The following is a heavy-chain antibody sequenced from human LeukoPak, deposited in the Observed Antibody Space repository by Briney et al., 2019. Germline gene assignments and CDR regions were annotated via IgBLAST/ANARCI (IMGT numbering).Heavy chain of an antibody. CDR2: ISGSGGST. CDR1: GFPFSSDA. CDR3: AKGHYSNYFDY. Sequence: GGSLRLSCAASGFPFSSDAMSWVRQAPGKGLDWVSTISGSGGSTYYADSVKGRFTISRDNSKNTLYLQMNSLRAEDTAVYYCAKGHYSNYFDYWGQGTLVTVSS. V-gene: IGHV3-23*01. D-gene: IGHD4-11*01. J-gene: IGHJ4*02.